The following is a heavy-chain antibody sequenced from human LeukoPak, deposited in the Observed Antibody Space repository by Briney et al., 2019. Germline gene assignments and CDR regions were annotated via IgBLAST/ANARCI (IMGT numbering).Heavy chain of an antibody. J-gene: IGHJ4*02. CDR3: ARDAPTVTTSPDY. Sequence: SSETLSLTCTVSGGSISSYYWSWIRQPPGKGLEWIGYIYYSGSTNYNPSLKSRVTISVDTSKNQFSLKLSSVTAADTAVYYCARDAPTVTTSPDYWGQGTLVTVSS. CDR1: GGSISSYY. CDR2: IYYSGST. V-gene: IGHV4-59*01. D-gene: IGHD4-17*01.